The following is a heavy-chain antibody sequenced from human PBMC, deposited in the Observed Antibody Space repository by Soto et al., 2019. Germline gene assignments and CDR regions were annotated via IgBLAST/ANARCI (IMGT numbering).Heavy chain of an antibody. CDR3: VKEGRLGVEGLDL. D-gene: IGHD1-26*01. V-gene: IGHV3-23*01. CDR2: FAGNFVTV. CDR1: GFTFSDHL. J-gene: IGHJ5*02. Sequence: HLLESGGGLVQPGGSLTLSCAASGFTFSDHLIHWVRQAPGEGLEWVSGFAGNFVTVLYAESVKGRFTISRDNSKNTSYLQMDNLRAEDTAIYYCVKEGRLGVEGLDLWGQGRRVTVSS.